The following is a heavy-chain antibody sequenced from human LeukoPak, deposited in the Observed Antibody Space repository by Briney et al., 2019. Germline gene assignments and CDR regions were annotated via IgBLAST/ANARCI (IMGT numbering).Heavy chain of an antibody. CDR3: AREAGYYYYGMDV. Sequence: ASVTVSCKASGYTFTGYYMHWVRQAPGQGLEWMGWINPNSGGTNYAQKFQGRVTMTRDTSISTAYMELSRLRSDDTAVYYCAREAGYYYYGMDVWGQGTTVTVSS. CDR2: INPNSGGT. J-gene: IGHJ6*02. V-gene: IGHV1-2*02. CDR1: GYTFTGYY.